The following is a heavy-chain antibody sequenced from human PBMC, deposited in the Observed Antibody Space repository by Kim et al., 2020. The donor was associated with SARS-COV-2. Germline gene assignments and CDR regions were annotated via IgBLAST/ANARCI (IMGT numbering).Heavy chain of an antibody. D-gene: IGHD3-10*01. V-gene: IGHV3-53*01. CDR3: ARVILWFGELLSYAFDF. CDR1: GFTVSSNY. Sequence: GGSLRLSCAASGFTVSSNYMSWVRQAPGKGLEWVSVIYSGGSTYYADSVKGRFTISRDNSKNTLYLQMNSLRAEDTAVYYCARVILWFGELLSYAFDFWGQGTMVTVSS. J-gene: IGHJ3*01. CDR2: IYSGGST.